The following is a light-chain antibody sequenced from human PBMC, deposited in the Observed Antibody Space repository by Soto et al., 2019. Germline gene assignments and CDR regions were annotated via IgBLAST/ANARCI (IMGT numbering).Light chain of an antibody. CDR2: GNS. J-gene: IGLJ1*01. V-gene: IGLV1-40*01. CDR1: SSNVGAGLD. CDR3: QSYDSSLSGSGV. Sequence: QSVLTQPPSVSGAPGQRVTISCTGSSSNVGAGLDVHWYQQLPGTAPKLLIYGNSNRPSGVPDRFSGSKSGTSASLAITGLQAEDEADYYCQSYDSSLSGSGVFGTGTKLTVL.